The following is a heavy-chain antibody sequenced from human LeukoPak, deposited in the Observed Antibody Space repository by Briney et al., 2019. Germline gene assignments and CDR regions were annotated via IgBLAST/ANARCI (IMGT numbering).Heavy chain of an antibody. Sequence: GGSLRLSCAASGFTFSNAWMSWVRQAPGKGLEWVGRIKSKTDGGTTDYAAPVKGRFTISRDDSENTLYLQMNSLKTEDTAVYYCTTDPGSSTIYYYYYYMDVWGEGTTVTVSS. CDR2: IKSKTDGGTT. J-gene: IGHJ6*03. D-gene: IGHD4/OR15-4a*01. CDR3: TTDPGSSTIYYYYYYMDV. V-gene: IGHV3-15*01. CDR1: GFTFSNAW.